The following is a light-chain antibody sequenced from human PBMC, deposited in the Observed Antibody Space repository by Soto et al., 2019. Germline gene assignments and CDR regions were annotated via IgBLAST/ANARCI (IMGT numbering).Light chain of an antibody. CDR1: QSVSSSH. CDR2: GAS. J-gene: IGKJ5*01. Sequence: EIVLTQSPGTLSLSPVERATLSCRSSQSVSSSHLAWYQEKPGQAPRLLIYGASSRATGIPDRFSGSGSGTDFTLTISRLEPEDFAVYYCQQYGSSPITFGQGTRLEI. V-gene: IGKV3-20*01. CDR3: QQYGSSPIT.